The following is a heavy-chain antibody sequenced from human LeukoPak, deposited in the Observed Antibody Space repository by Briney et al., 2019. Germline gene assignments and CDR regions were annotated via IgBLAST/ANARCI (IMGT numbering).Heavy chain of an antibody. D-gene: IGHD3-10*01. CDR2: ISAYNGNT. Sequence: ASVKVSCKASGYTFTSYGISWVRQAPGQGLEWMGWISAYNGNTNYAQKLQGRVTMTTDTSTSTAYMELRSLRSDDTAVYYCARDEILLLWFGELLTKKSNYYYYGMDVWGQGTTVTVSS. CDR1: GYTFTSYG. V-gene: IGHV1-18*01. CDR3: ARDEILLLWFGELLTKKSNYYYYGMDV. J-gene: IGHJ6*02.